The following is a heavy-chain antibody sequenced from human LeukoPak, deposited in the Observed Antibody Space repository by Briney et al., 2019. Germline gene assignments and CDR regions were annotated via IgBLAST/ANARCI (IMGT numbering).Heavy chain of an antibody. J-gene: IGHJ5*02. V-gene: IGHV1-8*03. CDR3: ARNPIRTYYDFWSGYSNWFDP. CDR1: GYTFTSYD. CDR2: MNPNSGNT. D-gene: IGHD3-3*01. Sequence: ASVKVSCKASGYTFTSYDINWVRQATGQGLEWMGWMNPNSGNTGYAQKFQGRVTISRNTSISTAYMELSSLRSEDTAVYYCARNPIRTYYDFWSGYSNWFDPWGQGTLVTVSS.